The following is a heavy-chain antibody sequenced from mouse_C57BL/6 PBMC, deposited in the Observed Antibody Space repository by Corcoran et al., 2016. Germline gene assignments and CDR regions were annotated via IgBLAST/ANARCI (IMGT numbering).Heavy chain of an antibody. Sequence: QIQLVKSGPELKKPGETVKISCKASGYTFTTYGMSWVKQAPGKGLKWMGWINTYSGVPTYADDFKGRFAFSLETSASTAYLQINNLKNEDTATYFCARAYWGAPDYWGQGTSVIVSS. CDR2: INTYSGVP. J-gene: IGHJ4*01. CDR1: GYTFTTYG. D-gene: IGHD2-10*01. V-gene: IGHV9-3*01. CDR3: ARAYWGAPDY.